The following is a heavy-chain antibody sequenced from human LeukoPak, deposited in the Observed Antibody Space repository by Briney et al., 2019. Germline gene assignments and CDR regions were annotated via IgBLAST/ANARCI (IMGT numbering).Heavy chain of an antibody. CDR3: ARRAPSHDFDD. V-gene: IGHV3-21*01. CDR2: ISSSSSYI. Sequence: GGSLRLSCAASGFTFSSYSMNWVRQAPGKGLEWVSCISSSSSYIYYADSVKGRFTISRDNAKNSLHLQMNSLRVEDTALYYCARRAPSHDFDDWGQGTLVTVSS. CDR1: GFTFSSYS. J-gene: IGHJ4*02.